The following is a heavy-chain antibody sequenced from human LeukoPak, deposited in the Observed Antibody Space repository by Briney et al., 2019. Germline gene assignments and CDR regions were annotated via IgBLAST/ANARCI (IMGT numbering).Heavy chain of an antibody. V-gene: IGHV3-53*01. Sequence: GGTLRLSCAASGFTFSSCGMSWVRQTPGKGLEWVSVIYSGGSTYYADSVKGRFTISRDNSKNTLYLQMNSLRAEDTAVYYCARDRRETMITFGGVMTAGWFDPWGQGTLVTVSS. CDR1: GFTFSSCG. D-gene: IGHD3-16*01. CDR3: ARDRRETMITFGGVMTAGWFDP. CDR2: IYSGGST. J-gene: IGHJ5*02.